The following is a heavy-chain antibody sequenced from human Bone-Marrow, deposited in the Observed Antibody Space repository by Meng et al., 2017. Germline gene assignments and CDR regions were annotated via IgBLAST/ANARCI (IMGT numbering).Heavy chain of an antibody. J-gene: IGHJ4*02. D-gene: IGHD1-26*01. CDR3: ARVGHSGSRVTSYYFDY. Sequence: QGHLQQWGAGLLQPSEPLSLTCAVYGGSFSGYYWGWIRQPPGKGLEWIGEINHSGSTNYNPSLKSRVTISVDTSKNQFSLKLSSVTAADTAVYYCARVGHSGSRVTSYYFDYWGQGTLVTVSS. CDR2: INHSGST. V-gene: IGHV4-34*01. CDR1: GGSFSGYY.